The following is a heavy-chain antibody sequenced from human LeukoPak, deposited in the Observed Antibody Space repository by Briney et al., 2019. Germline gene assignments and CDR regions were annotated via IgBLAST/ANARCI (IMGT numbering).Heavy chain of an antibody. CDR1: GFPFSSYW. V-gene: IGHV3-74*01. CDR2: IKSDGSST. CDR3: ARVWGGSTFDY. D-gene: IGHD3-16*01. J-gene: IGHJ4*02. Sequence: GGSLRLSCAASGFPFSSYWMHWVRQAPGKGLVWVSRIKSDGSSTNYADSVKGRFTISRDNAKNTLYLQMNSLRAEDTAAYYCARVWGGSTFDYWGQGTLVTVSS.